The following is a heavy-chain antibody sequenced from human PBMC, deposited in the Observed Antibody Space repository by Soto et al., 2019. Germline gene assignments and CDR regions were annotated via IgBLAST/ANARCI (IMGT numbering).Heavy chain of an antibody. D-gene: IGHD4-4*01. Sequence: SVKVSCKASGVTFSSYAISWVRQAPGQGLEWMGGIIPIFGTANYAQKFQGRVTITADESTSTAYMELSSLRSEDAAVYYCAREVTVTHYGYGMDVWGQGTTVTVSS. V-gene: IGHV1-69*13. CDR3: AREVTVTHYGYGMDV. CDR1: GVTFSSYA. J-gene: IGHJ6*02. CDR2: IIPIFGTA.